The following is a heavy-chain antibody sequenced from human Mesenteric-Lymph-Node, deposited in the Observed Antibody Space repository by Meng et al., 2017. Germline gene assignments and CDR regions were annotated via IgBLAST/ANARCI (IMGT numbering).Heavy chain of an antibody. V-gene: IGHV4-59*01. CDR2: IHYSGST. J-gene: IGHJ6*02. CDR1: GGSISNYY. CDR3: ASGIPRITIFGVVRYYYYGMDV. D-gene: IGHD3-3*01. Sequence: SETLSLTCTVSGGSISNYYWHWIRQSPGKGLEWIGYIHYSGSTSHNPSLKSRLTISVDTSKNQFSLKLSSVTAADTAVYYCASGIPRITIFGVVRYYYYGMDVWGQGTTVTVSS.